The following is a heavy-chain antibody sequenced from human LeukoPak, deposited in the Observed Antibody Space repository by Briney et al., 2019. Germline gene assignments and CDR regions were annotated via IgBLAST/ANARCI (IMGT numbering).Heavy chain of an antibody. CDR1: GFTFSSYA. V-gene: IGHV3-23*01. D-gene: IGHD3-22*01. J-gene: IGHJ4*02. Sequence: GGSLSLSCVASGFTFSSYAMSWVRRAPGKGLEWASSISGSGGSTHYVDSVKGRFTISRDKTKNTLYLQMNSLRAEDTAVYYCAKSSYYDASGYYREYYFDSWGQGTLVTVSS. CDR3: AKSSYYDASGYYREYYFDS. CDR2: ISGSGGST.